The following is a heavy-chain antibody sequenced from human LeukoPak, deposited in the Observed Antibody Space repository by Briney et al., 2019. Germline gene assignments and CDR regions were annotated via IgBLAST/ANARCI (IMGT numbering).Heavy chain of an antibody. D-gene: IGHD1-26*01. J-gene: IGHJ5*02. CDR1: GYTFTSYG. V-gene: IGHV1-18*01. CDR3: ARTDDNFIRGSSPYNGFAP. Sequence: ASVKVSCKASGYTFTSYGISWVRQAPGQGLEWMGWISAYNGNTNYAQKLQGRVTMTTDTSTSTAYMELRSLRSDDTAVYYCARTDDNFIRGSSPYNGFAPWGRGPLVTVS. CDR2: ISAYNGNT.